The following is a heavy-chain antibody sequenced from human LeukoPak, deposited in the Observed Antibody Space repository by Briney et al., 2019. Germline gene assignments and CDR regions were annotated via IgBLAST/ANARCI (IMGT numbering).Heavy chain of an antibody. J-gene: IGHJ4*02. CDR1: GGSISSYY. CDR3: AGWDTAMVDY. D-gene: IGHD5-18*01. V-gene: IGHV4-59*01. CDR2: IYYSGST. Sequence: SETLSLTCTVSGGSISSYYWSWIRKPPGKGLEWIGYIYYSGSTNYDPSLKSRVTISVDTSKNQFSLKLSSVTAADTAVYYCAGWDTAMVDYWGQGTLVTVSS.